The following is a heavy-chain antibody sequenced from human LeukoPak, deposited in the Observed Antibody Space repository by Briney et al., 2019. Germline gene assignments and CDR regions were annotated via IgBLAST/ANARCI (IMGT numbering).Heavy chain of an antibody. CDR1: GFTFSSYW. J-gene: IGHJ6*02. D-gene: IGHD6-6*01. Sequence: GGSLRLSCAASGFTFSSYWIHWVRQAPGKGLVWVSRINSDGSSTSYADSVKGRFTISRDNAKNTLYLQMNSLRAEDTAVYYCARGPDDSQLAFYYYYGMDVWGQGTTVTVSS. CDR2: INSDGSST. CDR3: ARGPDDSQLAFYYYYGMDV. V-gene: IGHV3-74*01.